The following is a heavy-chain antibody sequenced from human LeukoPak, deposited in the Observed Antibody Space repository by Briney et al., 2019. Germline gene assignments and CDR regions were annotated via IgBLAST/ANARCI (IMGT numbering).Heavy chain of an antibody. V-gene: IGHV1-58*02. CDR2: IVVGSGNT. Sequence: SVKVSCKASGFTFTSSAMQWVRQARGQRLEWIGWIVVGSGNTNYAQKFQERVTITRDMSTSTAYMELSSLRSEDTAVYYCARDYYDSSGYPQTWGQGTLVTVSS. CDR3: ARDYYDSSGYPQT. CDR1: GFTFTSSA. J-gene: IGHJ5*02. D-gene: IGHD3-22*01.